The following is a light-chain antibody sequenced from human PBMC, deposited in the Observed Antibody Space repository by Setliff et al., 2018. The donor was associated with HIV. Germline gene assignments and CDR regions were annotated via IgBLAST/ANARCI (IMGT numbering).Light chain of an antibody. CDR1: SSDVGGYSY. J-gene: IGLJ2*01. V-gene: IGLV2-14*01. Sequence: QSALTQPASVSGSPGQSITISCTGTSSDVGGYSYVSWYQQHPGKAPKLIIYEVRNRPAGVSNRFSGSKSGNTASLTISGLQADDEADYYCSSYTSISTVVFGGGTKVTVL. CDR3: SSYTSISTVV. CDR2: EVR.